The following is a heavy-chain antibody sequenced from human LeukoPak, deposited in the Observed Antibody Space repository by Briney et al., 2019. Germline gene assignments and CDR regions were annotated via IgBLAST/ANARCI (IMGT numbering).Heavy chain of an antibody. D-gene: IGHD6-6*01. CDR2: IIPIFGTA. V-gene: IGHV1-69*13. J-gene: IGHJ4*02. CDR1: GYTFTSYG. Sequence: GASVKVSCKDSGYTFTSYGISWVRQAPGQGLEWMGGIIPIFGTANYAQKFQGRVTITADESTSTAYMELSSLRSEDTAVYYCARSGKLHFDYWGQGTLVTVSS. CDR3: ARSGKLHFDY.